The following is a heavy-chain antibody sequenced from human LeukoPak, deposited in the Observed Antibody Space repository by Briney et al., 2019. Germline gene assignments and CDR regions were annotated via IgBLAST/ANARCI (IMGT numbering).Heavy chain of an antibody. Sequence: GGSLRLSCAASGFAFSSYWMSWVRQAPGVGLEWVASVNPDGSEKYYVDSVRGRFTISRDKARNSLYLQMNSLRAEDTAVYYCARDQVVAGIRPPFDYWDQGTLLTVSS. D-gene: IGHD6-19*01. CDR3: ARDQVVAGIRPPFDY. CDR2: VNPDGSEK. V-gene: IGHV3-7*05. J-gene: IGHJ4*02. CDR1: GFAFSSYW.